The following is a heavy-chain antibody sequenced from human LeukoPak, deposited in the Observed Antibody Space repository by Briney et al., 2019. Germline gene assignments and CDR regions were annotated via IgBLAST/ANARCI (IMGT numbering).Heavy chain of an antibody. CDR2: IYTSGNT. D-gene: IGHD6-6*01. J-gene: IGHJ4*02. CDR1: GGSFSIYY. CDR3: ARVGSSSSYNFDY. V-gene: IGHV4-4*07. Sequence: SETLSLTCTVSGGSFSIYYWSWIRQPAGKGLEWIGHIYTSGNTNYNPSLKSRVTMSVDTSKNQFSLKLSSVTAADTAVYYCARVGSSSSYNFDYWGQGTLVTVSS.